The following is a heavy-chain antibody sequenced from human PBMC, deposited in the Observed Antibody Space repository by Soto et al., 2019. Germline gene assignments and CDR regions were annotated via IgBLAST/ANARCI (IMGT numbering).Heavy chain of an antibody. CDR3: AKGEEWYSSSWRKTSRNDY. CDR2: ISYDGSNK. J-gene: IGHJ4*02. V-gene: IGHV3-30*18. CDR1: GFTFSSYG. D-gene: IGHD6-13*01. Sequence: PGGSLRLSCAASGFTFSSYGMHWVRQAPGKGLEWVAVISYDGSNKYYADSVKGRFTISRDNSKNTLYLQMNSLRAEDTAVYYCAKGEEWYSSSWRKTSRNDYWGQGTLVTVSS.